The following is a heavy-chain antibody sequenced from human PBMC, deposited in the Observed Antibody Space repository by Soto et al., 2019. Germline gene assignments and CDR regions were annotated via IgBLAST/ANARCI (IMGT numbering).Heavy chain of an antibody. D-gene: IGHD6-13*01. J-gene: IGHJ3*02. CDR2: IYSGGST. CDR3: ARGLKQQLVPGDAFDI. V-gene: IGHV3-66*01. CDR1: GFTVSSNY. Sequence: GGSLRLSCAASGFTVSSNYMSWVRQAPGKGLEWVSVIYSGGSTYYADSVKGRFTISRDNSKNTLYLQMNSLRAEDTAVYYCARGLKQQLVPGDAFDIWGQGTMVTVSS.